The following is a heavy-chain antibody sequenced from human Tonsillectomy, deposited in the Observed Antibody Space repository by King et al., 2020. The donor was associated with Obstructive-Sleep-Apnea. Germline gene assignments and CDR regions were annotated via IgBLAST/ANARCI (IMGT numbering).Heavy chain of an antibody. CDR3: ARRVNYGGRPHYFDY. V-gene: IGHV5-51*01. CDR1: GYSFTSYW. CDR2: IYPGDSDT. Sequence: QLVQSGAEVKKPGESLKISCKGSGYSFTSYWIGWVRQMPGKGLEWMGIIYPGDSDTRYSPSFQGQVTISADKSISTAYLQGSSLKASDTAMYYCARRVNYGGRPHYFDYWGQGTLVTVSS. D-gene: IGHD4-23*01. J-gene: IGHJ4*02.